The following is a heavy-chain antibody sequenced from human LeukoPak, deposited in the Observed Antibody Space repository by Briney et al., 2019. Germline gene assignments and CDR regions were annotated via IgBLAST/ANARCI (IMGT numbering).Heavy chain of an antibody. Sequence: GGSLRLSCAASGFIFSRDSMNWVRQAPGKGLEWVAYINGGGSPIYYADSVKGRFTISRDNSKNTLYLQMNSLRAEDTAVYYCAKETEVRFLEWLFSNFDYWGQGTLVTVSS. J-gene: IGHJ4*02. CDR3: AKETEVRFLEWLFSNFDY. D-gene: IGHD3-3*01. CDR1: GFIFSRDS. V-gene: IGHV3-48*01. CDR2: INGGGSPI.